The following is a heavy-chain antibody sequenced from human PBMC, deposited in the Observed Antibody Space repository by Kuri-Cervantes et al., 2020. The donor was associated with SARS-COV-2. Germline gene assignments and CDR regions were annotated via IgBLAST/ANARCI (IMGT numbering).Heavy chain of an antibody. CDR3: VRDGDHWNFDY. J-gene: IGHJ4*02. D-gene: IGHD1-1*01. CDR1: GFTFSNFW. CDR2: IKQDGSQK. Sequence: GGSLRLSCAGSGFTFSNFWMSWVRQAPGKGLEWVANIKQDGSQKYYVDSVKGRFTLSRDNAKNSLYLQMNSLRAEDTAVYYCVRDGDHWNFDYWGQGTRVTVSS. V-gene: IGHV3-7*01.